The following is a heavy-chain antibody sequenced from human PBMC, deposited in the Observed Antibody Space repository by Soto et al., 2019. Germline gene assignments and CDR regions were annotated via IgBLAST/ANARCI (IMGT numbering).Heavy chain of an antibody. CDR3: ARDRYAGFDP. D-gene: IGHD2-8*01. CDR1: GYSISSGYY. J-gene: IGHJ5*02. CDR2: IYHSGST. Sequence: SETLSLTCAVSGYSISSGYYWGWIRQPPGKGLEWIGSIYHSGSTYYNPSLKSRVTISVDTSKNQFSLKLSSVTAADTAVYYCARDRYAGFDPWGQGTLVTVSS. V-gene: IGHV4-38-2*02.